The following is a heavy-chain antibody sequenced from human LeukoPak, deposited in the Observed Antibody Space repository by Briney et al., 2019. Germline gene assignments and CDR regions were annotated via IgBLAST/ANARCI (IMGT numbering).Heavy chain of an antibody. V-gene: IGHV4-4*07. CDR1: GGSISSYY. J-gene: IGHJ3*02. Sequence: SETLSLTCTVSGGSISSYYWSWIRQPAGKGLEWLGRIYTSGSTNYNPSLKSRVTMSVDTSKNQFSLKLSSVTAADTAVYYCARDPGETVYYYGSGSYIAFDIWGQGTMVTVSS. CDR2: IYTSGST. D-gene: IGHD3-10*01. CDR3: ARDPGETVYYYGSGSYIAFDI.